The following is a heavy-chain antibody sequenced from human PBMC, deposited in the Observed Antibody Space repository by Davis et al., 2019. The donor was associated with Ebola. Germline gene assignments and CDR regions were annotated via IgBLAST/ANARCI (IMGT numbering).Heavy chain of an antibody. Sequence: ASVKVSCKASGYTFTGYYIHWVRQAPGQGLEWMGWINPNSGGTNYAQKFQGRVTMTRDTSVGTAYMELSSLRSDDMAVYYCARDLEGRDGSSWSYYYYYMDVWGKGTTVTVSS. CDR2: INPNSGGT. J-gene: IGHJ6*03. V-gene: IGHV1-2*02. D-gene: IGHD6-13*01. CDR1: GYTFTGYY. CDR3: ARDLEGRDGSSWSYYYYYMDV.